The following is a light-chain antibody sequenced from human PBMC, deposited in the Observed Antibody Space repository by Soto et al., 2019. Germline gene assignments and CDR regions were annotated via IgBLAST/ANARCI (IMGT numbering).Light chain of an antibody. CDR3: QQLDNYPRT. CDR2: TAS. V-gene: IGKV1-9*01. J-gene: IGKJ1*01. CDR1: QGISSY. Sequence: EIQLTQSPSFLSASVGDRVTITCRASQGISSYLAWYQQKPGKAPKLLIYTASTLQSGVPSRFSGSGSGTEFTLTISSLQPEDFATYYCQQLDNYPRTFGQGTKVDI.